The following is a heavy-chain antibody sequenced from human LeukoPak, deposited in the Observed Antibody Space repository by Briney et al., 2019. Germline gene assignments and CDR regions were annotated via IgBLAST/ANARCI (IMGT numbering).Heavy chain of an antibody. D-gene: IGHD3-10*01. V-gene: IGHV1-8*01. CDR1: GYTFTIND. J-gene: IGHJ5*02. CDR3: ARGKLSMIRGVNWFDP. Sequence: GASVKVSCKASGYTFTINDINWVQQATGQGLEWMGWMNPNSGNTGYAQKFQGRVTMTRNTSINTAYMELSSLRSEDTAVYYCARGKLSMIRGVNWFDPWGQGTLVTVSS. CDR2: MNPNSGNT.